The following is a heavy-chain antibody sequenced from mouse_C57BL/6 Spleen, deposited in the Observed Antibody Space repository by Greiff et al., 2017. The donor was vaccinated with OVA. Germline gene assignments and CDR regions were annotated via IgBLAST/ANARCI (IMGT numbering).Heavy chain of an antibody. CDR1: GYTFTSYW. J-gene: IGHJ4*01. Sequence: QVQLQQPGAELVRPGSSVKLSCKASGYTFTSYWMHWVKQRPIQGLEWIGNIDPSDSETHYNQKFKDKATLTVDKSSSTAYMQLSSLTSEDSAVYYCARRGRERAMDYWGQGTSVTVSS. CDR3: ARRGRERAMDY. V-gene: IGHV1-52*01. CDR2: IDPSDSET.